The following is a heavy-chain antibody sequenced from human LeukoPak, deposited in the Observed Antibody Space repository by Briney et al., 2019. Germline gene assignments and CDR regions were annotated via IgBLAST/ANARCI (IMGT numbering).Heavy chain of an antibody. CDR1: GFTFSSYW. CDR2: IKQDGSEK. J-gene: IGHJ4*02. D-gene: IGHD1-26*01. V-gene: IGHV3-7*01. Sequence: GGSLRLSCAASGFTFSSYWKSWVRQAPGKGLEWVANIKQDGSEKYYVDSVKGRFTISRDNAKNTLYLQMNSLYYCARVPTGSYSVDYWGQGTLVTVSS. CDR3: YSVDY.